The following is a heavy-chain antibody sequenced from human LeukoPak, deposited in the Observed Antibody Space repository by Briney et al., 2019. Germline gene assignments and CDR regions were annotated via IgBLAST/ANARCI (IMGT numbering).Heavy chain of an antibody. J-gene: IGHJ4*02. V-gene: IGHV3-23*01. CDR2: ISGSGGST. CDR3: AKLSVRGYYYDSSGYNY. D-gene: IGHD3-22*01. CDR1: GFTFSSYA. Sequence: GGSLRLSCAASGFTFSSYAMSWVRQAPGKGVEWGSAISGSGGSTYYADSVKGRFTISRDNSKNTLYLQMNSLRAEDTAVYYCAKLSVRGYYYDSSGYNYWGQGTLVTVSS.